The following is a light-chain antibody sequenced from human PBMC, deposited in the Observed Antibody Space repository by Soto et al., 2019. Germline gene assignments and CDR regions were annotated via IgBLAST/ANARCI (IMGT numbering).Light chain of an antibody. CDR3: SSYTSSSTLYV. CDR2: EVS. Sequence: QSVLTQPASVSGSPGQSITISCTGTSSDVGGYNYVSWCQQHPGKAPKLMIFEVSSRPSGVSYRFSGSKSGNTASLTISGLQAEDEADYYCSSYTSSSTLYVFGSGTKVTVL. J-gene: IGLJ1*01. V-gene: IGLV2-14*01. CDR1: SSDVGGYNY.